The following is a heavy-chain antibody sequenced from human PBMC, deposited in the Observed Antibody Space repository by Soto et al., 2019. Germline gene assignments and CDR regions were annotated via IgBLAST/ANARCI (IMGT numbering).Heavy chain of an antibody. CDR3: ARAWAGHYFDY. CDR1: AGSISSGGYY. Sequence: SETLSLTCTVSAGSISSGGYYWSWIRQHPGKGLEWIGYIYYSGNTYYNPSLKSRVTISVDTSKNQFSLQLSSVTAADTAVYYCARAWAGHYFDYWGQGTLVTVS. CDR2: IYYSGNT. V-gene: IGHV4-31*03. J-gene: IGHJ4*02. D-gene: IGHD7-27*01.